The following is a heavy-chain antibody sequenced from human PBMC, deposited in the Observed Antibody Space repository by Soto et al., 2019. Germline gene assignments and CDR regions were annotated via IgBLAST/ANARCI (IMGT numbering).Heavy chain of an antibody. J-gene: IGHJ4*02. D-gene: IGHD2-15*01. CDR3: ASVVVGATRQTGSDH. V-gene: IGHV4-39*01. Sequence: SETLSLTCSVSNGSSTSGDYFWGWIRQPPGKGLEFIGKIHSSGGTYYSASLKSRVSISIDKSKNQFSLKVTYVTAGDTAVYFCASVVVGATRQTGSDHWGQGTLVTVSS. CDR2: IHSSGGT. CDR1: NGSSTSGDYF.